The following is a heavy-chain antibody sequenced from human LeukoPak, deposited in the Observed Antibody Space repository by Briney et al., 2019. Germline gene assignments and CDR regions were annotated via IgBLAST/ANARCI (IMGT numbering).Heavy chain of an antibody. CDR3: AKDIALYYDSSGTFDY. J-gene: IGHJ4*02. V-gene: IGHV3-9*01. Sequence: GGSLGLSCAASGFTFDDYAMHWVRQAPGKGLEWVSGISWNSGSIGYADSVKGRFTISRDNAKNSLYLQMNSLRAEDTALYYCAKDIALYYDSSGTFDYWGQGTLVTVSS. D-gene: IGHD3-22*01. CDR1: GFTFDDYA. CDR2: ISWNSGSI.